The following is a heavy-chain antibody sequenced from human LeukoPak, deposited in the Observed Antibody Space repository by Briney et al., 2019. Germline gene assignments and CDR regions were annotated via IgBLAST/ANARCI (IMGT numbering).Heavy chain of an antibody. CDR1: GGSISSGGYY. CDR2: IYYSGST. Sequence: SQTLSLTCTVSGGSISSGGYYWSWIRQHPGKGLEWIGYIYYSGSTYYNPSLKSRVTISVDTSKNQFSLKLSSVTAADTAVYYCASIVVVTGTTYGMDVWGQGTTDTVSS. D-gene: IGHD2-21*02. J-gene: IGHJ6*02. V-gene: IGHV4-31*03. CDR3: ASIVVVTGTTYGMDV.